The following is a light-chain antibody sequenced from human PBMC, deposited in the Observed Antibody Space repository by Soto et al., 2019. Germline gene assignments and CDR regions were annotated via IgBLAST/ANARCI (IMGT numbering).Light chain of an antibody. CDR2: VAS. V-gene: IGKV3-15*01. J-gene: IGKJ4*01. CDR1: QSVSSN. CDR3: QQYNVWPLT. Sequence: EIVMTQSPATLSVSPGERATLSCRASQSVSSNLAWYQQKPGQTPKLLIYVASTRATGIPARFSGSGSGTEFTFTISSLQSEDFAVYSCQQYNVWPLTFGGGTKVEFK.